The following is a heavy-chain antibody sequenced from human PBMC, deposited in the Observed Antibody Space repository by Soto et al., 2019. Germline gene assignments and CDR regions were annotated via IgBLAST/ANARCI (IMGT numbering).Heavy chain of an antibody. CDR2: MNPNSGDT. CDR1: GYTFTGYY. Sequence: GASVKVSCKPSGYTFTGYYIQWVRQAPGQGLEWMGWMNPNSGDTNYAQKFQGRVTMTGDSSISTAYMELSRLTSDDTAVYYCAKVASDYSLWEFAFWGQGTLVTVSS. J-gene: IGHJ4*02. D-gene: IGHD5-12*01. V-gene: IGHV1-2*02. CDR3: AKVASDYSLWEFAF.